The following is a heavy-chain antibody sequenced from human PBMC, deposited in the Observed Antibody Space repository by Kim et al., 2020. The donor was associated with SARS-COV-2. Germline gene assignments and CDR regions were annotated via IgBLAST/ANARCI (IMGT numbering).Heavy chain of an antibody. CDR2: ISYDGSNK. CDR3: ARGSGSYYTYFDY. CDR1: GFTFSSYA. V-gene: IGHV3-30-3*01. J-gene: IGHJ4*02. D-gene: IGHD3-10*01. Sequence: GGSLRLSCAASGFTFSSYAMHWVRQAPGKGLEWVAVISYDGSNKYYADSVKGRFTISRDNSKNTLYLQMNSLRAEDTAGYYCARGSGSYYTYFDYWGQGT.